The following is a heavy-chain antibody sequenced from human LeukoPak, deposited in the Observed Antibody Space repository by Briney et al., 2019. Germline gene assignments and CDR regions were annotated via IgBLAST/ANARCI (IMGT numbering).Heavy chain of an antibody. CDR3: AREDY. Sequence: QSGGSLRLSCAASGFTFSSYAMHWVRQAPGKGLEWVAVISYDGSNKYYADSVKGRFTISRDNSKNTLYLQMNSLRAEDTAVYYCAREDYWGQGTLVTVSS. CDR1: GFTFSSYA. CDR2: ISYDGSNK. J-gene: IGHJ4*02. V-gene: IGHV3-30-3*01.